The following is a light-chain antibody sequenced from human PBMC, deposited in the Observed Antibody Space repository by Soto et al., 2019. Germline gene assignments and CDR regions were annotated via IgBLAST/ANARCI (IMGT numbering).Light chain of an antibody. V-gene: IGKV1-5*03. CDR2: RSS. J-gene: IGKJ1*01. CDR1: QTINNW. CDR3: QQYDSFPWT. Sequence: DIQMTQSPSTLSASVGDRLVITCRASQTINNWLAWYQQKPGKAPKLLIYRSSSLESGVPPRFSGSGSGTEFTLTVSSLQPEDFASYYCQQYDSFPWTFGHGTKVEIK.